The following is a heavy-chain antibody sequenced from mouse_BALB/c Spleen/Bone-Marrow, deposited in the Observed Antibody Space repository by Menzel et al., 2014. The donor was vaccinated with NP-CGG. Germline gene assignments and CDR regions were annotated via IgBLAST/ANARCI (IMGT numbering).Heavy chain of an antibody. Sequence: QVQLKESGPELVKPGASVKISCKAFGYTFTDYYINWVKQKPGQGLEWIGWIYPGSGNTKYNEKFKGKATLTVDTSSSTAYMQLSSLTSEDTAVYFCANLGRYAMDYWGQGTSVTVSS. J-gene: IGHJ4*01. CDR2: IYPGSGNT. D-gene: IGHD3-1*01. V-gene: IGHV1-84*02. CDR1: GYTFTDYY. CDR3: ANLGRYAMDY.